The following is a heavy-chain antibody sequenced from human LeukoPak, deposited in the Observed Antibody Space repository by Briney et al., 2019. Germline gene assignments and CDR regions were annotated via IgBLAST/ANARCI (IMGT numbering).Heavy chain of an antibody. CDR2: IYPGDSDT. Sequence: GESLKISCKGSGYSFTSYWIGWVRQMPGKGLEWMGIIYPGDSDTRYSPSFQGQVTTSADKSISTAYLQWSSLKASDTAMYYCARPGLGSSGWWGDAFDIWGQGTMVTVSS. J-gene: IGHJ3*02. CDR3: ARPGLGSSGWWGDAFDI. D-gene: IGHD6-19*01. V-gene: IGHV5-51*01. CDR1: GYSFTSYW.